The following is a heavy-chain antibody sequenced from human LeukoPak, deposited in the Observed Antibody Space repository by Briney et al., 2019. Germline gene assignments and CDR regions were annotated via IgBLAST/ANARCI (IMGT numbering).Heavy chain of an antibody. CDR3: ARGIGGAGIYNDY. Sequence: PSETLSLTCAVSGYSISSGYYWGWIRQPPGKGLEWIGRIYHSGTTYYTPSLKSRVTISVDPSKNQFSLKLSPVTAADTAVDYCARGIGGAGIYNDYWGQGTLVTVSS. J-gene: IGHJ4*02. D-gene: IGHD6-19*01. CDR2: IYHSGTT. CDR1: GYSISSGYY. V-gene: IGHV4-38-2*01.